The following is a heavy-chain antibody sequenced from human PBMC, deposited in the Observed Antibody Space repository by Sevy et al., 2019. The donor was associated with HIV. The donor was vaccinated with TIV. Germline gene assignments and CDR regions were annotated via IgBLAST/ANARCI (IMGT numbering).Heavy chain of an antibody. D-gene: IGHD2-2*01. CDR3: ARDPYCSSTSCREEIFYYYYGMDV. CDR2: IKQDGSEK. Sequence: GGSLRLSCAASGFTFSSYWMSWVRQAPGKGLEWVANIKQDGSEKYYVDSVKGRFPISRDNAKNSLYLQMNSLRAEDTAVYYCARDPYCSSTSCREEIFYYYYGMDVWGQGTTVTVSS. J-gene: IGHJ6*02. CDR1: GFTFSSYW. V-gene: IGHV3-7*01.